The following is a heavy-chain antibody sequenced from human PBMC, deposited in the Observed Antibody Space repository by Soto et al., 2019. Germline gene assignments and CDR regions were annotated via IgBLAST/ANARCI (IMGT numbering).Heavy chain of an antibody. V-gene: IGHV4-30-4*01. CDR2: IYYSGST. CDR1: GGSISSGDYY. D-gene: IGHD3-22*01. J-gene: IGHJ6*02. CDR3: ARGAYYYDSSGYYYYYYGMDV. Sequence: QVQLQESGPGLVKPSQTLSLTCTVSGGSISSGDYYWSWIRQPPGKGLEWIGYIYYSGSTYYNPSLKSRVTISVDTSKTQFSLKLSSVTAADTAVYYCARGAYYYDSSGYYYYYYGMDVWGQGTTVTVSS.